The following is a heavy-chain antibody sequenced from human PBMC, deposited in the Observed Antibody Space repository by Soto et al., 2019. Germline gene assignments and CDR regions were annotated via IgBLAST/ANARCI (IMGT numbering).Heavy chain of an antibody. CDR1: GVTFSSYA. D-gene: IGHD3-3*01. CDR3: ARDRGTIFGVAEYYYGMDV. CDR2: IIPIFGTA. V-gene: IGHV1-69*01. Sequence: QVQLVQSGAEVKKPGSSVKVSCKASGVTFSSYAISWVRQAPGQGLEWMGGIIPIFGTANYAQKFQGRVTITADESTSTAYMELSSLRSEDTAVYYCARDRGTIFGVAEYYYGMDVWGQGTTVTVSS. J-gene: IGHJ6*02.